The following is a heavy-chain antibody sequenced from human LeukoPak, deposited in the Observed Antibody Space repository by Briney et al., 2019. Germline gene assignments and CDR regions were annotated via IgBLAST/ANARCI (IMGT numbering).Heavy chain of an antibody. CDR1: GYTFTSYD. CDR3: ASLCGGDCYSDDAFDI. Sequence: ASVKVSCKASGYTFTSYDINWVRQAPGQGLEWMGWINPNSGGTNYAQKFQGRVTMTRDTSISTAYMELSRLRSDDTAVYYCASLCGGDCYSDDAFDIWGQGTMVTVSS. D-gene: IGHD2-21*02. V-gene: IGHV1-2*02. J-gene: IGHJ3*02. CDR2: INPNSGGT.